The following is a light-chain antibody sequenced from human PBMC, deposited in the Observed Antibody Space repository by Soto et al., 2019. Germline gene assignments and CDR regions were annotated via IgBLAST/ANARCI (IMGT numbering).Light chain of an antibody. CDR2: DVS. J-gene: IGKJ4*01. CDR3: QQYGSSL. V-gene: IGKV3-11*01. CDR1: QRVSSY. Sequence: IVLTQSPATLSLSPGERATLSCRASQRVSSYLAWYQQRPGQAPRLLIYDVSSRATGIPARFSGSGFGTDFTLTIASLEPEDFAVYYCQQYGSSLFGGGTKVDIK.